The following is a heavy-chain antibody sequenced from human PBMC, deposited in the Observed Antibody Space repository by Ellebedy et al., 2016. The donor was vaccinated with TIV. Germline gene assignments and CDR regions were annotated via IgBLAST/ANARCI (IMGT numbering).Heavy chain of an antibody. V-gene: IGHV3-23*01. CDR2: ISGSGGST. J-gene: IGHJ4*02. Sequence: PGGSLRLSCEAAGFTFSSFGMSWVRQVPGKGLEWVSGISGSGGSTYNAVSVKGRFNISRDNSRNMMYLHMNSLRADDTAVYYCAKRSQFTSISCFDYWGQGTLVTVSS. D-gene: IGHD6-13*01. CDR3: AKRSQFTSISCFDY. CDR1: GFTFSSFG.